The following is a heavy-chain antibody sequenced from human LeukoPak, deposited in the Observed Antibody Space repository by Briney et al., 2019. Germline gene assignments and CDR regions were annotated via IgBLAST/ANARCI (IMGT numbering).Heavy chain of an antibody. CDR2: IRQDGGEK. CDR3: ASDGTAAGLYFDL. Sequence: GGSLRLSCAVSGFTFSDYWMNWVRQAPGKGLEWVARIRQDGGEKSYVDSVKGRLTISRDNTKHSLYMQMSSLTAEDTGVYYCASDGTAAGLYFDLWGQGTLVTVSS. CDR1: GFTFSDYW. D-gene: IGHD6-13*01. J-gene: IGHJ4*02. V-gene: IGHV3-7*01.